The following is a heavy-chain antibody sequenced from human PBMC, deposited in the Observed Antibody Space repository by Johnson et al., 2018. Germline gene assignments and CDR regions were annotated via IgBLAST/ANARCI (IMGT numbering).Heavy chain of an antibody. CDR2: INSRTGTA. Sequence: QVQLVESGAEVKEPGASVKVSCKASGYTFINYYMHWVRQAPGQGLEWMGIINSRTGTAHYAQEFQGRVTMTRDTSTGTIYMDLNSLRSEETAMYYCARGGVRGANAFDIWGQGTMVTVSS. J-gene: IGHJ3*02. CDR1: GYTFINYY. V-gene: IGHV1-46*01. CDR3: ARGGVRGANAFDI. D-gene: IGHD1-26*01.